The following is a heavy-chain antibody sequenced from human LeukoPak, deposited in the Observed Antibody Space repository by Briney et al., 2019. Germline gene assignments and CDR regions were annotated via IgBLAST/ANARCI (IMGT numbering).Heavy chain of an antibody. J-gene: IGHJ3*02. V-gene: IGHV4-38-2*02. CDR3: ARQWFGSGSYDAFDI. D-gene: IGHD3-10*01. CDR2: IYHSGTT. Sequence: PSETLSLTCTVSGYSISSGYYWGWIRQPPGKGLEWIGSIYHSGTTYYNPSLKSRVTISVDTSKNQFSLKLNSVTAADTAVYYCARQWFGSGSYDAFDIWGQGTMVTVSS. CDR1: GYSISSGYY.